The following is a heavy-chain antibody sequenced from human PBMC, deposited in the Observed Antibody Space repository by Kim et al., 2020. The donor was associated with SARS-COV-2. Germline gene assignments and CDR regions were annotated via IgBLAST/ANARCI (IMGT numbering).Heavy chain of an antibody. J-gene: IGHJ4*02. Sequence: GGSLRLSCAGSGFIFNSYTINWVRQAPGKELEWVSSIRSGSSHMFYADAVKGRFIISRDDAKNSVFLQMNSLRAEDTAVYFCASAFNMPGYWGQGTLAT. CDR3: ASAFNMPGY. CDR1: GFIFNSYT. V-gene: IGHV3-21*06. D-gene: IGHD2-2*01. CDR2: IRSGSSHM.